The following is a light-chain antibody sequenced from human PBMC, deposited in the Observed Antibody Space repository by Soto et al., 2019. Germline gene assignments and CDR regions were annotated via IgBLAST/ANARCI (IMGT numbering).Light chain of an antibody. Sequence: QTVVTQEPSFSVSPGGTGTLTCGLSSGSVSTSYYPSWYQQTPGQAPRTLIYSTNTRSSGVPDRFSGSILGNKAALTITGAQADDESDYYCVLYMGSGISLFGGGTKLTVL. V-gene: IGLV8-61*01. CDR1: SGSVSTSYY. CDR3: VLYMGSGISL. J-gene: IGLJ2*01. CDR2: STN.